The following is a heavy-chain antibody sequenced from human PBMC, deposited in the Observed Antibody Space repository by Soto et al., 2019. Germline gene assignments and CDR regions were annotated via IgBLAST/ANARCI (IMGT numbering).Heavy chain of an antibody. CDR1: GYTFTGYY. CDR2: INPNSGGT. J-gene: IGHJ5*02. D-gene: IGHD2-15*01. Sequence: QVQLVQSGAEVKKPGASVKVSCKASGYTFTGYYMHWVRQAPGQGLEWMGWINPNSGGTNYAQKFQGWVTRTRDAASSTAFMDLSTLQSDATAEYSFSICAAPPLEYCSGSSCYCFGCFDPWGEGTLVAVSS. CDR3: SICAAPPLEYCSGSSCYCFGCFDP. V-gene: IGHV1-2*04.